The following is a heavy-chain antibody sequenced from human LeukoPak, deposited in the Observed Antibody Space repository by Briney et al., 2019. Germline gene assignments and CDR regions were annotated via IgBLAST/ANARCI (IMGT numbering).Heavy chain of an antibody. D-gene: IGHD6-13*01. Sequence: PSETLSLTCAVYGGSFSGYYWSSIRQPPGKGLEWIGEINHSGSTNYNPSPKSPVTISVDTSKNQFSLKLSSVTAADTAVYYCARLIAAAGTSYWGQGTLVTVSS. J-gene: IGHJ4*02. CDR1: GGSFSGYY. V-gene: IGHV4-34*01. CDR2: INHSGST. CDR3: ARLIAAAGTSY.